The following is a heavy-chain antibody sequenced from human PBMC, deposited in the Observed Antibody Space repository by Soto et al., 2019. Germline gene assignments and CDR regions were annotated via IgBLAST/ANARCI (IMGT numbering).Heavy chain of an antibody. CDR1: GFPFDDPG. V-gene: IGHV3-23*01. CDR2: SNVSGALT. CDR3: VKDIQWLETYFDS. J-gene: IGHJ4*02. D-gene: IGHD6-19*01. Sequence: RASPRLSSADYGFPFDDPGFAWVRQSPGKGLQSLSRSNVSGALTYYLEPTKGRLTISRDNSEHTVYLQMNNLEADDTAIYYCVKDIQWLETYFDSWGPGTLVTVSS.